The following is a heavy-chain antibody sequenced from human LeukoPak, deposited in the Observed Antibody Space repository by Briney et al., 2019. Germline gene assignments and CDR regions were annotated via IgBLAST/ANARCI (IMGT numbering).Heavy chain of an antibody. CDR2: IYYSGST. CDR3: ARGGGYYYGLDY. CDR1: GGSISSYY. V-gene: IGHV4-59*01. D-gene: IGHD3-22*01. J-gene: IGHJ4*02. Sequence: SETLSLTCTVSGGSISSYYRSWIRQPPGKGLEWIGYIYYSGSTNYNPSLKSRVTISVDTSKNQFSLKLSSVTAADTAVYYCARGGGYYYGLDYWGQGTLVTVSS.